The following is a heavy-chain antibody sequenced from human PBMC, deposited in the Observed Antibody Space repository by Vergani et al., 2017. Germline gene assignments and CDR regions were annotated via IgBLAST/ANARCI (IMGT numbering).Heavy chain of an antibody. Sequence: EVQLVESGGGLVQPGGSLRLSCAASGFTVSSNYMSWVRQAPGKGLEWVSVIYSGGSTYYADSVKGRFTISRDNSKNTLYLQMNCLRAEDTAVYYCARDARGGSGSYLSWFDPWGQGTLVTVSS. CDR1: GFTVSSNY. CDR2: IYSGGST. V-gene: IGHV3-66*02. J-gene: IGHJ5*02. D-gene: IGHD3-10*01. CDR3: ARDARGGSGSYLSWFDP.